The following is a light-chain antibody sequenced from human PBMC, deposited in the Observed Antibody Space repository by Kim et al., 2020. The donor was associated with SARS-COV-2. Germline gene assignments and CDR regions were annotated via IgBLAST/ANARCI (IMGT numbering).Light chain of an antibody. CDR3: QRTSWPIT. J-gene: IGKJ5*01. CDR1: QSVSSY. V-gene: IGKV3-11*01. Sequence: SLSPGERATLSCRASQSVSSYLAWYQQKPGQAPRLLIYDASNRATGIPARFSGSGSGTDFTLTISSLEPEDFALYYCQRTSWPITFGQGTRLEIK. CDR2: DAS.